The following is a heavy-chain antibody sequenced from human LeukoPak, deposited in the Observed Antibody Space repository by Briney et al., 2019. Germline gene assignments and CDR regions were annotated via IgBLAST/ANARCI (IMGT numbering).Heavy chain of an antibody. CDR3: ARARPQIVVVVAAIQHDAFDI. CDR2: IYYSGST. D-gene: IGHD2-15*01. J-gene: IGHJ3*02. Sequence: PSETLSLTCTVSGGSISSSSYYWGWIRQPPGKGLEWIGNIYYSGSTYYNPSLKSRVTISVDTSKNQFSLKLSSVTAADTAVYYCARARPQIVVVVAAIQHDAFDIWGQGTMVTVSS. CDR1: GGSISSSSYY. V-gene: IGHV4-39*07.